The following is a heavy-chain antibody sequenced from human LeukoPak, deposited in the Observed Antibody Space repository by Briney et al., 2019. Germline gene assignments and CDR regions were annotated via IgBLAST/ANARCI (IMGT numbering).Heavy chain of an antibody. D-gene: IGHD6-19*01. Sequence: GGSLRLSCAASGFTFSSYWMNWVRQAPGKGLEWVSYISSSGSSIYYADSVKGRFTISRANAKNSLYLQMNSLRVEDTAVYYCAGALAGTGGYYFDYWGQGSLVTVSS. J-gene: IGHJ4*02. CDR3: AGALAGTGGYYFDY. CDR1: GFTFSSYW. CDR2: ISSSGSSI. V-gene: IGHV3-48*04.